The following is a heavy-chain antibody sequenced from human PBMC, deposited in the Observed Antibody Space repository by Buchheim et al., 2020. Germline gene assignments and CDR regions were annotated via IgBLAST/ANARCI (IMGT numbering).Heavy chain of an antibody. CDR2: IKQDGSEK. V-gene: IGHV3-7*04. J-gene: IGHJ4*02. Sequence: EVQLLESGGGLVQPGGSLRLSCAASGFTFSSYAMSWVRQAPGKGLEWVANIKQDGSEKYYVDSVKGRFTISRDNAKNSLYLQMNSLRAEDTAVYYCARVGYCSSTSCYTLDYWGQGTL. D-gene: IGHD2-2*02. CDR3: ARVGYCSSTSCYTLDY. CDR1: GFTFSSYA.